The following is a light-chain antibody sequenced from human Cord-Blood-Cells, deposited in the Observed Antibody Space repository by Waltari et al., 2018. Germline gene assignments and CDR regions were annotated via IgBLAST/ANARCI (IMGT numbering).Light chain of an antibody. CDR1: QSVSSY. CDR2: GAS. V-gene: IGKV3-11*01. Sequence: EIVLTQSPATLSLSPGERPSLSCRASQSVSSYLAWYQQKPGQAPRLLIYGASNRATGIPARFSGSGSGTDFTLTISSLEPEDFGVYYCQQRSNWPLTFGGGTKVEIK. CDR3: QQRSNWPLT. J-gene: IGKJ4*01.